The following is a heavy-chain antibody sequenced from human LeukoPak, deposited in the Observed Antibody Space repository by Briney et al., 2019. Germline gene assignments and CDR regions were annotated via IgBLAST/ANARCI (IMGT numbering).Heavy chain of an antibody. CDR3: AREGYYYDSSGPIDY. Sequence: SETLSLTCAVYGGSFSDYFWSWIRQPPGKGLEWIGEISHSGSTTYNPSLRSRVTISGDTSKKQFSLKLRSVTAADTALYFCAREGYYYDSSGPIDYWGQGTRVTVSS. J-gene: IGHJ4*02. V-gene: IGHV4-34*01. CDR2: ISHSGST. D-gene: IGHD3-22*01. CDR1: GGSFSDYF.